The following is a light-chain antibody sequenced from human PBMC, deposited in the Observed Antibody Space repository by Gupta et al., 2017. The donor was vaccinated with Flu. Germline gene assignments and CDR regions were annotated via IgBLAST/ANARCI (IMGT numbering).Light chain of an antibody. CDR1: TNDIGSYKY. CDR2: DVS. CDR3: CSFSSSTTLV. Sequence: TTNDIGSYKYVSWYQQNPGKAPKLIIFDVSDRPSGVSHRFSASKSGNTASLTISGLQPDDEADYFCCSFSSSTTLVFRSGTKVTVL. J-gene: IGLJ1*01. V-gene: IGLV2-14*03.